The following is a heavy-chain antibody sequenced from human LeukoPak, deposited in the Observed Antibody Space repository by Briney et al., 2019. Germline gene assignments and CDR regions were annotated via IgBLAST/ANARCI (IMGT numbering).Heavy chain of an antibody. CDR2: INPNSGGT. CDR1: GYTFTGYY. CDR3: ARFYGTRSDAFDI. D-gene: IGHD3-16*01. J-gene: IGHJ3*02. V-gene: IGHV1-2*02. Sequence: ASVKVSCKASGYTFTGYYMHWVRQAPGQGLEWMGWINPNSGGTNYAQKLQGRVTMTTDTSTSTAYMELRSLRSDDTAVYYCARFYGTRSDAFDIWGQGTMVTVSS.